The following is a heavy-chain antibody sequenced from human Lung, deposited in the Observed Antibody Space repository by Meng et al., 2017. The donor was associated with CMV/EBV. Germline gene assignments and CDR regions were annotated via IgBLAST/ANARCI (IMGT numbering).Heavy chain of an antibody. CDR1: GFTFNTYA. J-gene: IGHJ5*02. V-gene: IGHV3-23*01. D-gene: IGHD2-15*01. Sequence: GESLKISCAASGFTFNTYAMTWVRQAPGRGLESVSIISGNGGVTYYADSVKGRFTISRDNSKNTVYLQMNSLKTEDTAVYYCAKDLRDIVVLVGARVSLGQGXLVTVSS. CDR3: AKDLRDIVVLVGARVS. CDR2: ISGNGGVT.